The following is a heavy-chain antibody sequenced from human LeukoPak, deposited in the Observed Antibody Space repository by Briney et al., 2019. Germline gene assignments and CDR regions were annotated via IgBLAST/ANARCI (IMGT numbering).Heavy chain of an antibody. Sequence: GGSLRLSCAASGFTFSSYSMNWVRQAPGKGLEWVSSISSSSSYIYYADSVKGRFTISRDNAKNSLYLQMNSLRAEDTAVYYCAPTPPHLRLGEPYQIDYRGQGTLVTVSS. J-gene: IGHJ4*02. CDR1: GFTFSSYS. CDR2: ISSSSSYI. V-gene: IGHV3-21*01. D-gene: IGHD3-16*01. CDR3: APTPPHLRLGEPYQIDY.